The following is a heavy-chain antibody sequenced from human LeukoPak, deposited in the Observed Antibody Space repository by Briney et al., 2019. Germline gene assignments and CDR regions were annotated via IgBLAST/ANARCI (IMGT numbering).Heavy chain of an antibody. CDR1: GGSFSGYY. CDR3: ARGWWVFDY. D-gene: IGHD2-8*02. CDR2: INHSGST. Sequence: PSETLSLTCAVYGGSFSGYYWSWIRQPPGKGLEWIGEINHSGSTNYNPSLKSRVTISVDTSKNQFSLKLSSVTAADTAVYYCARGWWVFDYWGQGTLVTVSS. J-gene: IGHJ4*02. V-gene: IGHV4-34*01.